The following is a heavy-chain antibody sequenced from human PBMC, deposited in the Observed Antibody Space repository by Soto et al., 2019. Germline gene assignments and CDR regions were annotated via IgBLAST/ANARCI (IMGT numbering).Heavy chain of an antibody. CDR1: GFSFSDSY. V-gene: IGHV3-11*06. D-gene: IGHD3-10*01. CDR2: ISGTSGYT. J-gene: IGHJ6*02. CDR3: ARDRGGYGPPDV. Sequence: QVQLVESGGGLVKPGGSLRLSCAASGFSFSDSYMSWVRQAPGKGLEWVSYISGTSGYTGYADSVKGRFTISRDNAKNSLYLKMNSLGVEDSAGYYCARDRGGYGPPDVWGQGTTVTVSS.